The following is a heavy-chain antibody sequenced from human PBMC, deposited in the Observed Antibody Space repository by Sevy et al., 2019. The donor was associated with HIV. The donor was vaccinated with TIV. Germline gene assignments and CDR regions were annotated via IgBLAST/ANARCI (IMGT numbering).Heavy chain of an antibody. D-gene: IGHD1-1*01. V-gene: IGHV4-34*01. Sequence: KQSQTLSLTCAVSGGSSSGYYWAWIRQSPGKGLEWIGEISHRGSTKYNPSLKSRVSISVDTSKDQISLRLTSLTAADTAVYYCAREGIMATTEYGMDVWGQWTTVTVSS. CDR1: GGSSSGYY. J-gene: IGHJ6*02. CDR2: ISHRGST. CDR3: AREGIMATTEYGMDV.